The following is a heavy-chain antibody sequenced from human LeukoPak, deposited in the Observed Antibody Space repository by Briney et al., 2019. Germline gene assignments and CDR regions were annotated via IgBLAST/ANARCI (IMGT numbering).Heavy chain of an antibody. CDR3: ATKRFLEWLLRGSSFDY. J-gene: IGHJ4*02. D-gene: IGHD3-3*01. Sequence: VASVKVSCKASGYTFTSYGISWVRQAPGQGLEWMGWISAYNGNTNYAQKLQGRVTMTTDTSTSTAYMELSSLRSEDTAVYYCATKRFLEWLLRGSSFDYWGQGTLVTVSS. V-gene: IGHV1-18*01. CDR1: GYTFTSYG. CDR2: ISAYNGNT.